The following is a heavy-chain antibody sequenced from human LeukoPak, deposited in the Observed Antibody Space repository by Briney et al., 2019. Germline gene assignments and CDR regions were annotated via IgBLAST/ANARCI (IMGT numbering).Heavy chain of an antibody. D-gene: IGHD2-15*01. CDR2: VYYSGST. J-gene: IGHJ4*02. CDR3: ARHYCTGDNCYYFDY. CDR1: GGSISSYY. Sequence: SETLSLTCTLPGGSISSYYWSWIRQPPGEGLEWSGFVYYSGSTNYNPSLKRRVTLSVDTSKNKFSLKLNSVTAADTAVYYCARHYCTGDNCYYFDYWGQGTLVTVSS. V-gene: IGHV4-59*01.